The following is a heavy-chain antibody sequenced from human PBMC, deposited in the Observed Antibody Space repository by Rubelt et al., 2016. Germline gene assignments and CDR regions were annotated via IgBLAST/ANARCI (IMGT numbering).Heavy chain of an antibody. D-gene: IGHD5-24*01. V-gene: IGHV4-39*07. CDR2: IYHSGST. CDR3: ARDKLPRYGMDV. CDR1: GGSISTISYY. J-gene: IGHJ6*02. Sequence: QLQLQESGPGLVKPSATLSLTCPVSGGSISTISYYWGWIRPPPGQGLEWLGSIYHSGSTYYNPPLTSRVTISVDTSKNQFTLKLGSVTAADTAVYYCARDKLPRYGMDVWGQGTTVTVSS.